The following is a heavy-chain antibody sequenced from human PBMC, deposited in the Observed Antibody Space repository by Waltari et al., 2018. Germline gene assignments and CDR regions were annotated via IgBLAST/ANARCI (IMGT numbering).Heavy chain of an antibody. Sequence: QVQLQESGPGLVKPSETLSLTCAVSGDSITNGRYSWAWIRQPPGKGLEWIGTNYYTGSTYYNPSLKSRVTISQHMSTNQFSLKLNSVSAADTAVYYCARQLWSGYFDRCDYWGQGTAVTVSS. J-gene: IGHJ4*02. V-gene: IGHV4-39*01. CDR2: NYYTGST. CDR1: GDSITNGRYS. CDR3: ARQLWSGYFDRCDY. D-gene: IGHD3-3*01.